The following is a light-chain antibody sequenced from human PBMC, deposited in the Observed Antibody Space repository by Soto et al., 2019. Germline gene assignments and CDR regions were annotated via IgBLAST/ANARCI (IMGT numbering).Light chain of an antibody. V-gene: IGKV3D-15*01. CDR3: QHYNGWPPAFT. J-gene: IGKJ3*01. CDR2: GAS. CDR1: QSLNRN. Sequence: EILMTQSPATLSVSPGERATLSCRASQSLNRNLAWYQQKPGQAPRLIIYGASTRASGIPARFSGSGSGTEFTLTISSLQSEDFAHYYCQHYNGWPPAFTFGPGTKVDL.